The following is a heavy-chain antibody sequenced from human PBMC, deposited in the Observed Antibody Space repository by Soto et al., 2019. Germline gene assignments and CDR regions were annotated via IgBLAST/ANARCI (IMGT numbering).Heavy chain of an antibody. D-gene: IGHD2-15*01. CDR3: TRRDRDFDY. CDR1: GFTFSGSA. V-gene: IGHV3-73*01. CDR2: IRSKANSYAT. J-gene: IGHJ4*02. Sequence: GGSLRLSCAASGFTFSGSAMHWVRQASGKGLEWVGRIRSKANSYATAYAASVKGRFTISRDDSKNTAYLQMNSLKTEGTAVYYCTRRDRDFDYWGQGTLVTVSS.